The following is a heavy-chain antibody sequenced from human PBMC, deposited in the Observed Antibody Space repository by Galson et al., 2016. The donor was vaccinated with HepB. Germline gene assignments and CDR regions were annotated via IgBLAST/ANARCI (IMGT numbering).Heavy chain of an antibody. J-gene: IGHJ4*02. CDR1: DFTFTSYA. CDR2: ISGSGDRT. CDR3: AGYCRGGSCSGNGSFDY. V-gene: IGHV3-23*01. D-gene: IGHD2-15*01. Sequence: SLRLSCAASDFTFTSYAMSWVRQAPGKGLEWVSVISGSGDRTEYADSVKGRFTVSRDNTKNTVYLQMNSLRAEDTAVYYCAGYCRGGSCSGNGSFDYWSQGTLVTVSS.